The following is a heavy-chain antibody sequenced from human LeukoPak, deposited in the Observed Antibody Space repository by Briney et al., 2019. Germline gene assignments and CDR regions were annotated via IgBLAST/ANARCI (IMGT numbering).Heavy chain of an antibody. V-gene: IGHV3-23*01. CDR1: GFTFSSDA. CDR3: AREVRWNDGTNWFDP. J-gene: IGHJ5*02. Sequence: GRSLRLSCAASGFTFSSDAMSWVRQAPGKGLEWVSAISDAGRSTYYADSVEGRFTISRDNSKNTLYLQMTSPRAEDTAVYYCAREVRWNDGTNWFDPWGQGTLVTVSS. D-gene: IGHD1-1*01. CDR2: ISDAGRST.